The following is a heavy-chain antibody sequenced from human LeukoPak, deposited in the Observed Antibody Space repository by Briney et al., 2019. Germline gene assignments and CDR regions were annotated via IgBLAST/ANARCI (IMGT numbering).Heavy chain of an antibody. V-gene: IGHV4-4*02. CDR2: IYHSGST. CDR3: ARYGSGGWWFDP. CDR1: GGSISSSNW. D-gene: IGHD6-19*01. J-gene: IGHJ5*02. Sequence: SETLSLTCAVSGGSISSSNWWSWVRQPPGKGLEWIGEIYHSGSTNCNPSLKSRVTISVDKSKNQFSLKLSSVTAADTAVYYCARYGSGGWWFDPWGQGTLVTVSS.